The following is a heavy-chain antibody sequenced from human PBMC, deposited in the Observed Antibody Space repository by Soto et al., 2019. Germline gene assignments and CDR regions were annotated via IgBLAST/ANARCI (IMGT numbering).Heavy chain of an antibody. Sequence: ASVKVSCKASGYTFTDSHIHWVRQASGQGLEWLGWINPKTGDTNYPQKFQGRITMTRDASMSTAYMELTNLTSDDTAVYYCERDPPRYFTSSPEGAGLWGQGTLVTVSS. CDR2: INPKTGDT. V-gene: IGHV1-2*02. CDR3: ERDPPRYFTSSPEGAGL. D-gene: IGHD2-21*01. J-gene: IGHJ4*02. CDR1: GYTFTDSH.